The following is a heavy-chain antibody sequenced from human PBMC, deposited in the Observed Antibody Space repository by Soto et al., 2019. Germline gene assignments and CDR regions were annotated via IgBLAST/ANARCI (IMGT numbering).Heavy chain of an antibody. Sequence: VQLVESGGGLVKPGGSLRLSCAASGFTFSDAWMSWVRQARGKGLEWVGRIKSKTHGGTTDYAALVQGRFTISREDSEXXLYLQMSRLKTENPGVYYCTSGVWYNCNADAPLDVWGQGTMVTVSS. V-gene: IGHV3-15*01. CDR1: GFTFSDAW. CDR2: IKSKTHGGTT. CDR3: TSGVWYNCNADAPLDV. J-gene: IGHJ3*01. D-gene: IGHD1-1*01.